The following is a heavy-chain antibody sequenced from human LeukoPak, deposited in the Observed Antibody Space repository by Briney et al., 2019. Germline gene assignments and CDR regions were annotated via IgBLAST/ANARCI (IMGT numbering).Heavy chain of an antibody. V-gene: IGHV1-18*01. D-gene: IGHD2-15*01. J-gene: IGHJ3*02. Sequence: GASVKFSCKASGYNFNTYGISWVRQAPGQGVEWMGWVSGYNGNTNYAQKFQGRVTMTTDTLTNTAYMELRSLRSDDTAVYYCARDTIIVDDAFDIWGQGTMVNV. CDR2: VSGYNGNT. CDR3: ARDTIIVDDAFDI. CDR1: GYNFNTYG.